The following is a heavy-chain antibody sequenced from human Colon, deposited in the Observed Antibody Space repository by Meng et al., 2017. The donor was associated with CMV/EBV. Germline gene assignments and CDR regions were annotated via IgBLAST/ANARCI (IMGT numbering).Heavy chain of an antibody. CDR2: IRYDGSNK. Sequence: GESLKISCAASGFTFSSYGMHWVRQAPGKGLEWVAFIRYDGSNKYYADSVKGRFTISRDNSKTTLYLQMNSLGDEDTDVYYCAKDGRYYDSSGYGPWGQGTMVTVSS. D-gene: IGHD3-22*01. J-gene: IGHJ5*02. CDR1: GFTFSSYG. V-gene: IGHV3-30*02. CDR3: AKDGRYYDSSGYGP.